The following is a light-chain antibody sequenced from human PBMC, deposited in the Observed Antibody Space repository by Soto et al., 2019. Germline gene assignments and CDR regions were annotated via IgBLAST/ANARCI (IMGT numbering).Light chain of an antibody. J-gene: IGLJ1*01. CDR3: SSYTSSSTLGV. V-gene: IGLV2-14*01. Sequence: ALTQAASGSRFPGQSLTIPRTGTNSEGGGYNYVSWYQQHPGKAPKLMIYDVSNRPSGGSNRFSGSKSGNTASLTISGLQAEDEADYYGSSYTSSSTLGVSVTGTKVTV. CDR2: DVS. CDR1: NSEGGGYNY.